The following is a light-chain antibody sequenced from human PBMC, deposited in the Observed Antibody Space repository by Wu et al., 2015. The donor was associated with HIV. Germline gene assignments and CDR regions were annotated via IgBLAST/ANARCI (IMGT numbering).Light chain of an antibody. V-gene: IGKV3-15*01. J-gene: IGKJ3*01. Sequence: IVLTQSPVTLSLSPGERATLSCRASQSVSRYLAWYQQKPGQAPRLLIYGASTRATGIPARFSGSGSGTEFTLTFSSMQSEDFAVYFCQQYNNWPVTFGPGTKVDIK. CDR1: QSVSRY. CDR2: GAS. CDR3: QQYNNWPVT.